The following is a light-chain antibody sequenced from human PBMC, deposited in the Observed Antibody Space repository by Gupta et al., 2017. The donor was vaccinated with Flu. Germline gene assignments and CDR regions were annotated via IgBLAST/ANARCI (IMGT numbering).Light chain of an antibody. Sequence: PSTVSASVGDRVSITCRASQHSNSLLAWYQQKPGKAPKLLFYAASTLESGVPSRCSGTGYGTDFTLTIRRLQPEDFATYFCLQANRVPLTFGGGTKVEMK. V-gene: IGKV1-12*01. CDR1: QHSNSL. CDR3: LQANRVPLT. CDR2: AAS. J-gene: IGKJ4*01.